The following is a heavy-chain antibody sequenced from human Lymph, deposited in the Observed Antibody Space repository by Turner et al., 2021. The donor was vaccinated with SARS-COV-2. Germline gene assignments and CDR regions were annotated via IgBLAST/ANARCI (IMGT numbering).Heavy chain of an antibody. CDR2: IWDDGSNE. CDR1: GFIFSSYG. J-gene: IGHJ6*02. V-gene: IGHV3-33*01. CDR3: ARVNGYNGYDLRYYYGMDV. D-gene: IGHD5-12*01. Sequence: QVLLLESGGGVAQPEWSLRLSCTASGFIFSSYGMHWVRQDPGKWMGWVAVIWDDGSNEYYAASVKSRFTISRNNSKNTLQLRMNSLRAEDTSVYYCARVNGYNGYDLRYYYGMDVWGQGTTVTVSS.